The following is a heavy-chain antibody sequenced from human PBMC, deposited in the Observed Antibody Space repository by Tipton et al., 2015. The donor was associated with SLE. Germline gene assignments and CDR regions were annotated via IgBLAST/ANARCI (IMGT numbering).Heavy chain of an antibody. D-gene: IGHD3-22*01. J-gene: IGHJ4*02. V-gene: IGHV3-53*05. CDR3: AKDMYSSGTYFDY. Sequence: SLRLSCAASGFTVSSNYMSWVRQAPGKGLEWVSVIYSGGSTYYADSVKGRFTISRDNAKNSLYLQMNSLRAEDTALYYCAKDMYSSGTYFDYWGQGTLVTVSS. CDR2: IYSGGST. CDR1: GFTVSSNY.